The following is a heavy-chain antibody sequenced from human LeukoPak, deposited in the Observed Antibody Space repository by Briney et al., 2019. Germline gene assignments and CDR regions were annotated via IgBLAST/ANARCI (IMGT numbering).Heavy chain of an antibody. Sequence: SVKVFCKASGGTFSSYAISWVRQAPGQGLEWMGGIIPIFGTANYAQKFQGRVTITADESTSTAYMELSSLRSEDTAVYYCASRHYDSSGYGGNDAFDIWGQGTMVTVSS. CDR1: GGTFSSYA. J-gene: IGHJ3*02. D-gene: IGHD3-22*01. CDR2: IIPIFGTA. V-gene: IGHV1-69*13. CDR3: ASRHYDSSGYGGNDAFDI.